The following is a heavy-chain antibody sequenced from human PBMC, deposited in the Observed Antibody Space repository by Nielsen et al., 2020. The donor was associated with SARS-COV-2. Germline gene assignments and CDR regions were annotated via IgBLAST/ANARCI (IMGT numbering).Heavy chain of an antibody. J-gene: IGHJ3*02. CDR2: VDATSNYI. Sequence: GGSLRLSCVASGFTFSTYTMTWVRQAPGKGLEWVAAVDATSNYIYYADAVRGRFTISRDNAKSSLYLQMDSLRAEDTAVYYCAGAPRLGGAFDIWGQGTMVTVSS. CDR1: GFTFSTYT. V-gene: IGHV3-21*01. CDR3: AGAPRLGGAFDI. D-gene: IGHD1-26*01.